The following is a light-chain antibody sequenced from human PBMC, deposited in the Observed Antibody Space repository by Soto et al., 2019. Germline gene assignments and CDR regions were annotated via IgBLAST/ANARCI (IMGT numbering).Light chain of an antibody. J-gene: IGKJ4*01. Sequence: EIVMTQSPATLSVSPGERATLSCRASQSVSNNLAWYQQKPGQARRLFIYGASTRATGMPARFSGSGSGTEFTLTISSLQSEDFAVYYCQQYNIWPLTFGGGTKVEIK. CDR3: QQYNIWPLT. CDR1: QSVSNN. CDR2: GAS. V-gene: IGKV3-15*01.